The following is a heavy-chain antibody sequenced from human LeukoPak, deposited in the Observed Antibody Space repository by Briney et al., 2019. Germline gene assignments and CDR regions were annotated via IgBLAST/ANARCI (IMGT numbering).Heavy chain of an antibody. CDR3: ARDRAQYYYGSGSYRPYYYYGMDV. J-gene: IGHJ6*02. V-gene: IGHV3-11*05. CDR1: GFTFSDYY. Sequence: GGSLRLSCAASGFTFSDYYMSWIRQAPGKGLEWVSYISSSSSYTNYADSVKGRFTISRDNAKNSLYLQMNSLRAEDTAVYYCARDRAQYYYGSGSYRPYYYYGMDVWGQGTTVTVSS. D-gene: IGHD3-10*01. CDR2: ISSSSSYT.